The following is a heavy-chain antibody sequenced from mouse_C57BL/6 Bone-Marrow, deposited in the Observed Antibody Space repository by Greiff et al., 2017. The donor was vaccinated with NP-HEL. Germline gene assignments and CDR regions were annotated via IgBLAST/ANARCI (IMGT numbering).Heavy chain of an antibody. D-gene: IGHD1-1*01. V-gene: IGHV1-4*01. Sequence: QVQLQQSGAELARPGASVKMSCKASGYTFTSYTMHWVNQRPGQGLEWIGYINPSSGYTKYNQKFKDKATLTADKSSSTAYMQLSSLTSEDSAVYYCARTITTVVSTGTSMYFDVWGTGTTVTVSS. CDR1: GYTFTSYT. J-gene: IGHJ1*03. CDR2: INPSSGYT. CDR3: ARTITTVVSTGTSMYFDV.